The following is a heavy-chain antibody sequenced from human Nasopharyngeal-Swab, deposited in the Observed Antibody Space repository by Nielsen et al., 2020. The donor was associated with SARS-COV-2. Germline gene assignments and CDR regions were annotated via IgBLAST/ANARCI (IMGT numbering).Heavy chain of an antibody. J-gene: IGHJ4*02. Sequence: WIRQPPGKGLEWIGEINHSGSTNYNPSLKGRVTISVDTSKNQFSLKLSSVTAADTAVYYCARGYGDYDYWGQGTLVTVSS. CDR3: ARGYGDYDY. V-gene: IGHV4-34*01. D-gene: IGHD4-17*01. CDR2: INHSGST.